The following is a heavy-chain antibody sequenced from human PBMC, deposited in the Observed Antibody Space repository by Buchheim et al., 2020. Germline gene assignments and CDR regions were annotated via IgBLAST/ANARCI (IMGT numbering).Heavy chain of an antibody. V-gene: IGHV3-11*06. CDR2: ISSSTTYT. J-gene: IGHJ3*02. CDR1: GFSFSDYY. CDR3: ARKIILHDAFDI. Sequence: QVQLVESGGGLVKPGGSLRLSCAASGFSFSDYYMSWIRQAPGKGLEWVSFISSSTTYTDSADSEKGRFTISRDNAKNSLYLQMNSLGAEDTAVYFCARKIILHDAFDIWGQGT.